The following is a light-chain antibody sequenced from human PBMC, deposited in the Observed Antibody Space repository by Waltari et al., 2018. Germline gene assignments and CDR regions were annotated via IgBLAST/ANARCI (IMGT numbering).Light chain of an antibody. V-gene: IGKV4-1*01. CDR1: QSVFSTSNQTY. CDR2: CAS. J-gene: IGKJ4*01. CDR3: QRYLSRPLT. Sequence: DIVMTQSPDPLAVSLGERATINCTSSQSVFSTSNQTYLAWYQHKPGQPPKMLIYCASTRESGVPYRLSGSGCRTDFALTGSSLQAEDVAVYHCQRYLSRPLTFGGGTKVEIK.